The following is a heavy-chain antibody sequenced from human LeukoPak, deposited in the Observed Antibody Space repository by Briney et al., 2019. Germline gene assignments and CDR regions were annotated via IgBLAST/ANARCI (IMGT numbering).Heavy chain of an antibody. CDR2: INPTGGST. D-gene: IGHD1-26*01. V-gene: IGHV1-46*01. CDR3: ARDNSVGDNAWWFDP. J-gene: IGHJ5*02. CDR1: GYTFTSYY. Sequence: ASVKVSCKASGYTFTSYYMHWVRQAPGQGLEWMGLINPTGGSTGYAQKFQGRVTMTRDMSTSTDYMELSSLRSEDTAIYYCARDNSVGDNAWWFDPWGQETLVTVSS.